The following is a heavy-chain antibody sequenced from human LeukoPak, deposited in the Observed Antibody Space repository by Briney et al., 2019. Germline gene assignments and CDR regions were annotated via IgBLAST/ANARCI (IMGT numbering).Heavy chain of an antibody. CDR3: AKDHDSSGYYYQNWFDP. CDR1: GFTFSNYA. Sequence: PGGSLRLSCAASGFTFSNYAMTWVRQAPGKGLEWVSTITDSGFSTYYADSVKGRFTISRDNSKNTLYLQMNSLTAEDTAVYYCAKDHDSSGYYYQNWFDPWGQGTLVTVSS. D-gene: IGHD3-22*01. J-gene: IGHJ5*02. CDR2: ITDSGFST. V-gene: IGHV3-23*01.